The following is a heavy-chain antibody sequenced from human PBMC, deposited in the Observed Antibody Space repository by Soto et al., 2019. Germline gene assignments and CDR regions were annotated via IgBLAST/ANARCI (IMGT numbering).Heavy chain of an antibody. D-gene: IGHD6-13*01. Sequence: QVQLVESGGGVVQPGRSLRLSCAASGFTFSSYGMHWVRQAPGKGLEWVAVIWYDGSNKYYADSVKGRFTISRDNSKNTLYLQMNSLRAEDTAVYYCARENRSSWYGQTSWFDPWGQGTLVTVSS. CDR1: GFTFSSYG. J-gene: IGHJ5*02. V-gene: IGHV3-33*01. CDR2: IWYDGSNK. CDR3: ARENRSSWYGQTSWFDP.